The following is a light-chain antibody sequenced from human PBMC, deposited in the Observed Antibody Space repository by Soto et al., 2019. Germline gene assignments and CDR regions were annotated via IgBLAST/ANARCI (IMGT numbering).Light chain of an antibody. Sequence: DIQMTQSPSNLSASVGDRVTITCRVSQSISNWLAWYQQKPGKAPRLLIYKASTLQSGVPSRFRGSGSGTEFTLTISSLQHDDFATYYCQQYDTYPSSWTFGQGTKVDVK. J-gene: IGKJ1*01. CDR1: QSISNW. CDR2: KAS. V-gene: IGKV1-5*03. CDR3: QQYDTYPSSWT.